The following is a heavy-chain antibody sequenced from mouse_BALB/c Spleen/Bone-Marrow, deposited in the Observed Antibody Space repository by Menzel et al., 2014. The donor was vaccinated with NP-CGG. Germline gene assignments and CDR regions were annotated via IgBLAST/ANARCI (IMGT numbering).Heavy chain of an antibody. Sequence: EVQLVESGAELVKPGASVKLSCTASGFNINDTYMHWVKQRPEQGLEWIGRIDPANGDTKYDPKFQGKATLTADTSSTTAYLHLNRMTSEDTAVYYCAFYCYGSDLFAYWGQGALVTVSA. CDR3: AFYCYGSDLFAY. D-gene: IGHD1-1*01. CDR1: GFNINDTY. CDR2: IDPANGDT. V-gene: IGHV14-3*02. J-gene: IGHJ3*01.